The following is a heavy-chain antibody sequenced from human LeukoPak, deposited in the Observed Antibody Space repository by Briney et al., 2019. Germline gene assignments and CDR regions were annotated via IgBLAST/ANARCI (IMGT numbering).Heavy chain of an antibody. J-gene: IGHJ4*02. D-gene: IGHD4-11*01. V-gene: IGHV4-61*02. Sequence: SQTLSLTCTVSGGSISSGSYYWSWIRQPAGKGLEWIGRIYTSGSTNYNPSLRSRVTISVDTSKNQFSLKLSSVTAADTAVYYCARLTYSGPHYFDYWGQGTLVTVSS. CDR2: IYTSGST. CDR3: ARLTYSGPHYFDY. CDR1: GGSISSGSYY.